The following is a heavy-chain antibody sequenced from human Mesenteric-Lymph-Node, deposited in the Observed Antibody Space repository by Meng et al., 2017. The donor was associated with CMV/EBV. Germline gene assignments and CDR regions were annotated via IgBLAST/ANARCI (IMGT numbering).Heavy chain of an antibody. Sequence: GGSLRLSCAASGFTVSAFGMHWVRQAPGKGLEWVAFIRSAGYNKYYADSVKGRFTISRDNSENTLYLQMNSLRVEDTAVYYCARDLRQGGGTLDYWGQGTLVTVSS. CDR2: IRSAGYNK. D-gene: IGHD1-26*01. J-gene: IGHJ4*02. CDR1: GFTVSAFG. V-gene: IGHV3-30*02. CDR3: ARDLRQGGGTLDY.